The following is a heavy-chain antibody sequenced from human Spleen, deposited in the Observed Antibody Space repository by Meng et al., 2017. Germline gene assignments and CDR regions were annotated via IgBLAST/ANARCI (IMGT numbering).Heavy chain of an antibody. Sequence: GGSLRLSCAASGFTFSSYTMTWVRRAPGKGLVWVSRINDDGSSTTYTDSVRGRFTISRDNAKNTLYLQMNSLRAEDTAVYYCARDLNWVVWDYWGQGTLVTVSS. CDR3: ARDLNWVVWDY. V-gene: IGHV3-74*01. J-gene: IGHJ4*02. CDR1: GFTFSSYT. CDR2: INDDGSST. D-gene: IGHD3/OR15-3a*01.